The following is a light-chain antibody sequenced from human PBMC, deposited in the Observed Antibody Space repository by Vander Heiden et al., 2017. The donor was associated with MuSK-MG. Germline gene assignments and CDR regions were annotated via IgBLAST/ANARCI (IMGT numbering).Light chain of an antibody. CDR1: SGNIANNY. Sequence: NFMLTQPHSVSESPGKTITISCTRSSGNIANNYVQWYQQRPGSSPTTVIYENDQRPSGVPDRFSGSIDSSSNSASLTISRLKTEDEADYYCQSYQNSIVVFGGGTKLTVL. J-gene: IGLJ2*01. V-gene: IGLV6-57*01. CDR2: END. CDR3: QSYQNSIVV.